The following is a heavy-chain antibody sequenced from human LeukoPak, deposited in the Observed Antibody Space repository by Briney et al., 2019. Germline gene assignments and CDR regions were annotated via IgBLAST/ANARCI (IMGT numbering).Heavy chain of an antibody. CDR2: IYYSGST. CDR1: GGSISSYY. CDR3: ARGQTTVTTLENYFDY. Sequence: SETLSLTCTVSGGSISSYYWSWIRQPPGKGLEWIGYIYYSGSTNYNPSLKSRVTISVDTPKNQFSLKLSSVTAADTAVYYCARGQTTVTTLENYFDYWGQGTLVTVSS. J-gene: IGHJ4*02. D-gene: IGHD4-17*01. V-gene: IGHV4-59*01.